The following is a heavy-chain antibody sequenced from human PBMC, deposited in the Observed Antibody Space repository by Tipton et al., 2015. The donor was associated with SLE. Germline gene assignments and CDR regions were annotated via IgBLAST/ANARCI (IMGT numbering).Heavy chain of an antibody. CDR2: IYSGGST. Sequence: GSLRLSCAASGFTVSSNYMSWVRQAPGKGLEWASVIYSGGSTYYADSVKGRFTISRDNSKNTLYLQMNSLRAEDTAVYYCAREEPGYYFDYWGQGTLVTVSS. CDR1: GFTVSSNY. J-gene: IGHJ4*02. V-gene: IGHV3-66*02. D-gene: IGHD1-14*01. CDR3: AREEPGYYFDY.